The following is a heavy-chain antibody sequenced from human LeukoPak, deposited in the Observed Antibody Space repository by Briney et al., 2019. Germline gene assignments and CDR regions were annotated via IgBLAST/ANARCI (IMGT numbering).Heavy chain of an antibody. CDR1: GFTFSIYS. V-gene: IGHV3-21*01. Sequence: PGGSLRLSCAASGFTFSIYSMSWVRQAPGKGLEWVSSISSNSIYIYYADSVRGRFTISRYNAENSLYLQINSLGVEDTAVYSCARVAAGAEAHTLHYHYMDVWGKGTT. CDR3: ARVAAGAEAHTLHYHYMDV. D-gene: IGHD6-13*01. CDR2: ISSNSIYI. J-gene: IGHJ6*03.